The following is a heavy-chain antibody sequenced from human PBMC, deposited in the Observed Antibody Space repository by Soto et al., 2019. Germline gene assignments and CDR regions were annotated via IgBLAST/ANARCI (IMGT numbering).Heavy chain of an antibody. CDR2: ISGSGGST. CDR1: GFTFSSYA. V-gene: IGHV3-23*01. J-gene: IGHJ6*02. D-gene: IGHD3-22*01. CDR3: AKDDPHYYDSSGYSHYYYYGMDV. Sequence: GGSLRLSCAASGFTFSSYAMSWVRQAPGKGLEWVSAISGSGGSTYYADSVKGRFTISRDNSKNTRYLQMNSLRAEDTAVYYCAKDDPHYYDSSGYSHYYYYGMDVWGQGTTVTVSS.